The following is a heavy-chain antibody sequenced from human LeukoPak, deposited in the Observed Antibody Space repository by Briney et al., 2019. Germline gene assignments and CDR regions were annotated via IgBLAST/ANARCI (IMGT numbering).Heavy chain of an antibody. CDR2: ISYDGSNK. D-gene: IGHD3-3*01. J-gene: IGHJ4*02. V-gene: IGHV3-30*18. CDR3: AKDSLVYYDFWSGYLDY. CDR1: GFTFSSYG. Sequence: GGSLRLSCAASGFTFSSYGMHWVRQAPGKGLEWVAVISYDGSNKYYADSVKGRFAISRDNSKNTLYLQMNSLRAEDTAVYYCAKDSLVYYDFWSGYLDYWGQGTLVTVSS.